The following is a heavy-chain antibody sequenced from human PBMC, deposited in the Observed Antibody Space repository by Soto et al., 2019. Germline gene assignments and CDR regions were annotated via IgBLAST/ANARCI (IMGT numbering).Heavy chain of an antibody. V-gene: IGHV4-61*01. D-gene: IGHD5-18*01. CDR3: ARRGYSYGTIDY. CDR1: GGSVSSGSYY. J-gene: IGHJ4*02. Sequence: SETLSLTCTVSGGSVSSGSYYWSWIRQPPGKGLEWIGYIYYSGSTNYNPSLKSRVTISVDTSKNQFSLKLSSVTAADTAVYYCARRGYSYGTIDYWGQGTLVTVSS. CDR2: IYYSGST.